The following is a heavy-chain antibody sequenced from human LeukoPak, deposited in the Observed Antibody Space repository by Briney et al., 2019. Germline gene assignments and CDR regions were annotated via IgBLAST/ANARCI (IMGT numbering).Heavy chain of an antibody. J-gene: IGHJ4*02. Sequence: GGSLRLSCVVSGITLSNYAMSWVRQAPGRGLEWVSGISGGATNTNYADSVKGRFTISRDNSLNTLYLQMNSPRAEDTAVYFCARRGIVIRGLLVIGFHQEAYYFDYWGQGILVTVSS. V-gene: IGHV3-23*01. CDR1: GITLSNYA. D-gene: IGHD3-10*01. CDR2: ISGGATNT. CDR3: ARRGIVIRGLLVIGFHQEAYYFDY.